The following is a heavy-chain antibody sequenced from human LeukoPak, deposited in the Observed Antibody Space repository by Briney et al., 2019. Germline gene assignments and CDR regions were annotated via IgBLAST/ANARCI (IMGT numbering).Heavy chain of an antibody. CDR3: ARDFPDSDGSGSTSNWCDP. D-gene: IGHD3-10*01. CDR2: ISAYNGIT. J-gene: IGHJ5*02. V-gene: IGHV1-18*01. Sequence: ASAKVSCKASGYTFTIYGTSCVPHAPGQGHEWMGWISAYNGITNNAQKLQGRVTMTTDTSRRSGYMGLRSLRSDDTGVYYCARDFPDSDGSGSTSNWCDPWGKGTLVTVTS. CDR1: GYTFTIYG.